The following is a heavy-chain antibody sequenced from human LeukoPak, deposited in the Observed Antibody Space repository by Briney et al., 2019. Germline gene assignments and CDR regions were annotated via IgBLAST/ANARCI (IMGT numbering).Heavy chain of an antibody. D-gene: IGHD2-2*01. CDR2: IYYGGST. CDR3: ARDEGGQLNYFDY. CDR1: GGSISSSSYY. Sequence: SETLSLTCSVSGGSISSSSYYWGWIRQPPGKGLEWIGSIYYGGSTNYNPSLKSRVTISVDTSKSQFSLKLSSVTAADTAVYYCARDEGGQLNYFDYWGQGTLVTVSS. V-gene: IGHV4-39*07. J-gene: IGHJ4*02.